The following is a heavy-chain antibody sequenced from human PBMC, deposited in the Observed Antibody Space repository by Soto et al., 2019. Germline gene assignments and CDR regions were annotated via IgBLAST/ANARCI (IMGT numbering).Heavy chain of an antibody. D-gene: IGHD5-18*01. CDR2: ISYDGSLQ. CDR3: VSDRGYGHASVPYA. J-gene: IGHJ5*02. Sequence: QAQLVESGGGVVQPGRSLRLSCAASGFAFSSYGMHWVGQAPGTGLVWVAVISYDGSLQHYADSVKGRFTTTRDNSKNTVLLQMSSLRAEDTAVYYCVSDRGYGHASVPYAWGQGTLVSVSS. CDR1: GFAFSSYG. V-gene: IGHV3-30*03.